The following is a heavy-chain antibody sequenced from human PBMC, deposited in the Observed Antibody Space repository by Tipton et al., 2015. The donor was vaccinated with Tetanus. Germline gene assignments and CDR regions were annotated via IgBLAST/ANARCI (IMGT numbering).Heavy chain of an antibody. V-gene: IGHV1-46*01. CDR3: ARERGNRANAFDN. CDR2: VNPSGGVA. D-gene: IGHD1/OR15-1a*01. CDR1: GYTFTSYH. Sequence: QLVQSGPEVKRPGASVKVSCKTSGYTFTSYHMHWLRQAPGQGLQWMGTVNPSGGVATYAQRFKGRLSVTKDTSTTTVYMELSSLTSEDTAMYYCARERGNRANAFDNWGQGTMVIVSS. J-gene: IGHJ3*02.